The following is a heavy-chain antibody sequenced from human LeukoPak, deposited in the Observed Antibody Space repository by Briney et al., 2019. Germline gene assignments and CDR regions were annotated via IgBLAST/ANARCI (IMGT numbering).Heavy chain of an antibody. CDR1: GYTFANYY. V-gene: IGHV1-46*01. CDR3: AREGAAEAKNFDY. CDR2: INLNAVTT. D-gene: IGHD6-25*01. Sequence: ASVKVSCKASGYTFANYYIHWMRQAPGQGLEWVGIINLNAVTTRYAQKFQGRITVTRDTSTSTVYMELSSLRSEDTAVYFCAREGAAEAKNFDYWGQGTLVIVSS. J-gene: IGHJ4*02.